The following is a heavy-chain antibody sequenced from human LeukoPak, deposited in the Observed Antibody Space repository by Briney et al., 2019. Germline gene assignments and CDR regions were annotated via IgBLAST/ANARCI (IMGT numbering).Heavy chain of an antibody. D-gene: IGHD1-26*01. CDR1: GYSFTGYW. Sequence: GESLKISCKGSGYSFTGYWIGWVRQMPGKGLEWMGIIYPGDSDTRYSPSFQGQVTISADKSISTAYLQWSSLKASDTAMYYCARHISSGSYYYYYYMDVWGKGTTVTVSS. V-gene: IGHV5-51*01. CDR3: ARHISSGSYYYYYYMDV. J-gene: IGHJ6*03. CDR2: IYPGDSDT.